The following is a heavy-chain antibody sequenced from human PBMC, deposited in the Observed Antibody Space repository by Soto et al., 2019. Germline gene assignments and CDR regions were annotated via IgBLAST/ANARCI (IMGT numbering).Heavy chain of an antibody. Sequence: ESGGGVVQPGRSLRLSCAASGFTFSSYGMHWVRQAPGKGLEWVAVIWYDGSNKYYADSVKGRFTISRDNSKNTLYLQMNSLRAEDTAVYYCARDYTAYVWGSYRTHFDYWGQGTLVTVSS. V-gene: IGHV3-33*01. CDR1: GFTFSSYG. D-gene: IGHD3-16*02. CDR3: ARDYTAYVWGSYRTHFDY. J-gene: IGHJ4*02. CDR2: IWYDGSNK.